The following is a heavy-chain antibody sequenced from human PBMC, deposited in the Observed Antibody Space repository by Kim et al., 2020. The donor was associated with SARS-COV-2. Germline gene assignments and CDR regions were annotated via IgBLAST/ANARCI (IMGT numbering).Heavy chain of an antibody. V-gene: IGHV6-1*01. CDR3: ARGGAYAFDI. J-gene: IGHJ3*02. Sequence: WSNDYAVSVKSRKTINPDTTKNQFSLQLNSVTPEDTAVYYCARGGAYAFDIWGQGTMVTVYS. D-gene: IGHD2-15*01. CDR2: WSN.